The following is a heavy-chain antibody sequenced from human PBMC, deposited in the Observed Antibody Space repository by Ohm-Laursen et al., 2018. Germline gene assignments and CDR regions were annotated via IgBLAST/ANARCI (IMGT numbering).Heavy chain of an antibody. CDR2: IYYNGNP. V-gene: IGHV4-59*08. J-gene: IGHJ5*02. CDR3: VLYSSFSVS. D-gene: IGHD6-6*01. Sequence: SETLPLTCTVSGGSLSNYYWSWIRQPPGKGLEWIGYIYYNGNPRYNPSLESRVTISVDPSKNQFSLRLNSVTAADTALYYCVLYSSFSVSWGQGTLVTVSS. CDR1: GGSLSNYY.